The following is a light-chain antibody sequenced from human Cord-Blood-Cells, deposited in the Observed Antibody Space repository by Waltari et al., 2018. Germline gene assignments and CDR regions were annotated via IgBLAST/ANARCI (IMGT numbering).Light chain of an antibody. CDR2: EVS. V-gene: IGLV2-14*01. J-gene: IGLJ1*01. CDR1: SSDVGGYTY. CDR3: SSYTSSSTYV. Sequence: QSALTQPASVSGSPGQSTTIPCTGTSSDVGGYTYVSWYQQHPGKAPNLMIYEVSNRPSGVSNRFSGSKSGNTASLTISGLQAEDEADYYCSSYTSSSTYVFGTGTKVTVL.